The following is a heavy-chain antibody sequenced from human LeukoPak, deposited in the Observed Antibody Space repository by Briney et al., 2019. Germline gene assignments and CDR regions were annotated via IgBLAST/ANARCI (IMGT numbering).Heavy chain of an antibody. V-gene: IGHV4-61*02. CDR2: IYAPENT. Sequence: SETLSLTCTVSGGSISSDSYYWNWIRQPAGRGLEWIGRIYAPENTNYNPSLKSRVTISVDTSKNQFSLKLSSVTAADTAVYYCARGFHQYCSSSACYGPSDYWGQGTLVTVPS. J-gene: IGHJ4*02. CDR1: GGSISSDSYY. D-gene: IGHD2-2*01. CDR3: ARGFHQYCSSSACYGPSDY.